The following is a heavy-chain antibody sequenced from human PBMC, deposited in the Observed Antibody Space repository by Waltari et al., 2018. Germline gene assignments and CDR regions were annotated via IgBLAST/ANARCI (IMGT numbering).Heavy chain of an antibody. D-gene: IGHD6-19*01. CDR3: ARDKHGRRSSGWYRVFDY. Sequence: QVQLQESGPGLVKPPETLSLTCTVSGGSISSYYWSWIRQSAGTGLEGIGRIYSSWSTHYSPSLKNRVTKSVDTSWNQFSLRLSAVPAGDTAVYYCARDKHGRRSSGWYRVFDYWGQGTLVTVSS. CDR1: GGSISSYY. J-gene: IGHJ4*02. V-gene: IGHV4-4*07. CDR2: IYSSWST.